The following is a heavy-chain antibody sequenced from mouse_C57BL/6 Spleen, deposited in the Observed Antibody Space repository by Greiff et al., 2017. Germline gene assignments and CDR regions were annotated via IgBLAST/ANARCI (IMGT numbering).Heavy chain of an antibody. V-gene: IGHV3-6*01. J-gene: IGHJ2*01. CDR2: ISYDGSN. Sequence: VQLKESGPGLVKPSQSLSLTCSVTGYSITSGYYWNWIRQFPGNKLEWMGYISYDGSNNYNPSLKNRISITRDTSKNQFFLKLNSVTTEDTATYYCARFYYDGFDYWGQGTTLTVSS. CDR1: GYSITSGYY. CDR3: ARFYYDGFDY. D-gene: IGHD1-1*01.